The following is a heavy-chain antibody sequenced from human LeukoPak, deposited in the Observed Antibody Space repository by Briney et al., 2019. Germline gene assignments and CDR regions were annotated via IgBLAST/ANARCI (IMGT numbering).Heavy chain of an antibody. CDR1: GVSMSSGSISSFH. CDR3: ATVFEQYSRDDSGEYFQH. J-gene: IGHJ1*01. V-gene: IGHV4-4*07. CDR2: IYSSERT. D-gene: IGHD5-24*01. Sequence: PSETLSLTCSVSGVSMSSGSISSFHWSWLRQPAGKGLEWIGRIYSSERTNYSPSLKSRVTMAVDTSKNQFSLKLSSVTAADTGVYYCATVFEQYSRDDSGEYFQHWGQGTLVIVSS.